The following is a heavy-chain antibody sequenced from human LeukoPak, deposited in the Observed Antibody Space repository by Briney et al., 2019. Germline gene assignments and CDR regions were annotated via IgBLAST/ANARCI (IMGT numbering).Heavy chain of an antibody. CDR1: GGSFSGYY. J-gene: IGHJ6*03. CDR3: ARVFLGYCSGGSCYFRYYYYYMDV. Sequence: SETLSLTCAVYGGSFSGYYWSWIRQPPGKGLEWIGEINHSGSTNYNPSLKSRVTISVDTSKNQFSLKLSSVTAADTAVYYCARVFLGYCSGGSCYFRYYYYYMDVWGKGTTVTISS. V-gene: IGHV4-34*01. CDR2: INHSGST. D-gene: IGHD2-15*01.